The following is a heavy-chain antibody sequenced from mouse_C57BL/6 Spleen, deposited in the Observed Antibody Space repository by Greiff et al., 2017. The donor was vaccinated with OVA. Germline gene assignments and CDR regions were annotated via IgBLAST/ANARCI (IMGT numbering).Heavy chain of an antibody. CDR3: AREDYYGSSPFDY. CDR2: ISDGGSYT. D-gene: IGHD1-1*01. J-gene: IGHJ2*01. CDR1: GFTFSSYA. Sequence: EVHLVESGGGLVKPGGSLKLSCAASGFTFSSYAMSWVRQTPEKRLEWVATISDGGSYTYYPDNVKGRFTISRDNAKNNLYLQMSHLKSEDTAMYYCAREDYYGSSPFDYWGQGTTLTVSS. V-gene: IGHV5-4*01.